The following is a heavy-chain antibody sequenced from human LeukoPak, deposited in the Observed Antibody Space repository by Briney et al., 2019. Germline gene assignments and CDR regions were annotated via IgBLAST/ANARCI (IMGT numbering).Heavy chain of an antibody. V-gene: IGHV3-21*01. CDR2: ISSSSSYI. CDR3: AKERPYDYVWEP. D-gene: IGHD3-16*01. J-gene: IGHJ5*02. Sequence: GGSLRLSCAASGFTFSSYSMNWVRQAPGKGLEWVSSISSSSSYIYYADSVKGRFTISRDNAKNSLYLQMNSLRAEDTAVYYCAKERPYDYVWEPWGQGTLVTVSS. CDR1: GFTFSSYS.